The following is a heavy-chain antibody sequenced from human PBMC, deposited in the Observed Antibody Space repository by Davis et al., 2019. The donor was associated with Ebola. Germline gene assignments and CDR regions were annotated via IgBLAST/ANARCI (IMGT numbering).Heavy chain of an antibody. D-gene: IGHD6-13*01. V-gene: IGHV3-30*03. CDR3: ARAKISSWPAFDY. CDR1: GFTFSSYA. Sequence: GESLKISCAASGFTFSSYAMSWVRQAPGKGLEWVAVISYDGSNKYYADSVKGRFTISRDNSKNTLYLQMNSLRAEDTAVYYCARAKISSWPAFDYWGQGTLVTVSS. CDR2: ISYDGSNK. J-gene: IGHJ4*02.